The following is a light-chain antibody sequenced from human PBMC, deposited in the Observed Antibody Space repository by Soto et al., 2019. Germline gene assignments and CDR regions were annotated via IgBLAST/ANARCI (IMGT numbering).Light chain of an antibody. V-gene: IGKV3-11*01. CDR3: QQHNNWPLT. CDR1: QSVSSY. Sequence: EIRLTQSPSTLSSSTGDRVTLTCRASQSVSSYLAWYQQKPGQAPRRLIYDASTRATGIPARFSGSGSGTDFTLTISSLQPEDFAVYYCQQHNNWPLTFGGGTKVDIK. J-gene: IGKJ4*01. CDR2: DAS.